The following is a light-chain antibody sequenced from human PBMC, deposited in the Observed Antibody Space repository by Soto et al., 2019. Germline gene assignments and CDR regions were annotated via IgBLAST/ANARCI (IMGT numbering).Light chain of an antibody. Sequence: QSALTQPRSVSGSPGQSVTISCTGTSSDVGGYDYVSWYQQHPGKAPKLMIYDVSERPSGVPDRFSGSKSGNTASLTISGLQAEDEADFYCCSYGGSFPYVFGTGTKLTVL. V-gene: IGLV2-11*01. CDR2: DVS. CDR3: CSYGGSFPYV. CDR1: SSDVGGYDY. J-gene: IGLJ1*01.